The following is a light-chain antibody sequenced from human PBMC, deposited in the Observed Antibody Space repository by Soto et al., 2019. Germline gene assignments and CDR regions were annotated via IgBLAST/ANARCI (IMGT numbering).Light chain of an antibody. CDR2: GAS. CDR1: QSVSSSY. Sequence: EIVLTQSPGTLSLSPGERATLSCRASQSVSSSYLAWYQQKPGQAPRLLIYGASSRATGIPDRFSGSGSGTDFNLTISSLQSEDFAIYFCQQYNNWPPDRTFGQGTKVEIK. V-gene: IGKV3-20*01. J-gene: IGKJ1*01. CDR3: QQYNNWPPDRT.